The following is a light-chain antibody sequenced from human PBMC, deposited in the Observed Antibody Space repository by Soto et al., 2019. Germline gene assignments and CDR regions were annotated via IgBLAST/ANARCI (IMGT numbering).Light chain of an antibody. J-gene: IGKJ3*01. CDR3: QKYDSAPFL. V-gene: IGKV1-27*01. CDR2: GAS. Sequence: DVQMTQSPSSLYASVGDRVTITCRASRGVGNSLAWYQQKPGKVPTLLIYGASTLESGVPSRFSGSGSGTFFTLIITSLQPDDVATYYCQKYDSAPFLFGPGSKVNLK. CDR1: RGVGNS.